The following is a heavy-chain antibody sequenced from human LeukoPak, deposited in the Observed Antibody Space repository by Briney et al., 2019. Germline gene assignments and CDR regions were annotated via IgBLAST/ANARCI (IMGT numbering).Heavy chain of an antibody. V-gene: IGHV3-9*01. J-gene: IGHJ4*02. CDR2: ISWNSGSI. CDR1: GFTFDDYA. Sequence: PGGSLRLSCAASGFTFDDYAMHWVRQAPGKGPEWVSGISWNSGSIGYADSVKGRFTISRDNAKTSLYLQMNSLRAEDTAVYYCAKVNTVAALGYWGQGTLVTVSS. D-gene: IGHD6-19*01. CDR3: AKVNTVAALGY.